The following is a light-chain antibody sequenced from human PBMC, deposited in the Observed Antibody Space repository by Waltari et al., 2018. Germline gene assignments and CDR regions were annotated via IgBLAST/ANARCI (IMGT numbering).Light chain of an antibody. V-gene: IGKV1-39*01. CDR3: QQSYSSLPIT. CDR2: AAS. Sequence: DILLTQSPSSLSASVGDRVTITCRAGQRIGTSLNWYQQKPGHAPNLLIYAASSLQSGVPSKFSGSGSGIEFTLTISSLQPEDFATYYCQQSYSSLPITFGQGTRLEIK. J-gene: IGKJ5*01. CDR1: QRIGTS.